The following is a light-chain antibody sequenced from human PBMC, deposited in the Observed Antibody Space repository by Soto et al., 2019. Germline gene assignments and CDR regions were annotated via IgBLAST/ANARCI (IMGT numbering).Light chain of an antibody. J-gene: IGKJ1*01. CDR3: QQYSTYPWT. Sequence: EILLTQSPGTLSLSPGEISTLSCRSSQSVSNNYLAWYQQKPGQAPRLLIYGASNRATGIPDRFSGSGSGTEFTLTISSLQPDDFATYYCQQYSTYPWTFGQGTKVDIK. CDR2: GAS. CDR1: QSVSNNY. V-gene: IGKV3-20*01.